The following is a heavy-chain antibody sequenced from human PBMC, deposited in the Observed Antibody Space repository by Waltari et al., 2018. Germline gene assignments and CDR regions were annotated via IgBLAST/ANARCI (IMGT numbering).Heavy chain of an antibody. D-gene: IGHD3-10*01. J-gene: IGHJ6*04. CDR1: GGSISSGDYY. Sequence: QVQLQESGPGLVKPSQTLSLTCPVSGGSISSGDYYWSWLGQPPGKGLEWIGYIYNSGSTYYNPTLKRRVTISVDTSKNQFSLKLSSVTAADTAVYYCARDTGVLWFGEAMDVWGKGTTVTISS. V-gene: IGHV4-30-4*08. CDR2: IYNSGST. CDR3: ARDTGVLWFGEAMDV.